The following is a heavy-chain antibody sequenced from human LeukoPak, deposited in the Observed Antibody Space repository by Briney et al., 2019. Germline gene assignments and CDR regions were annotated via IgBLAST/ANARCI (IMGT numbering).Heavy chain of an antibody. CDR1: AGSISSYY. Sequence: PSETLSLNCIVSAGSISSYYWRWIRQPPGKGLEWIGYIYSSGSTDYNPSLKSRATISLDTPNHQFSLKLTSVTAADTAVYYCARHVGIHLWSLYFDYWGQGSLVTVSS. CDR3: ARHVGIHLWSLYFDY. V-gene: IGHV4-59*08. J-gene: IGHJ4*02. CDR2: IYSSGST. D-gene: IGHD5-18*01.